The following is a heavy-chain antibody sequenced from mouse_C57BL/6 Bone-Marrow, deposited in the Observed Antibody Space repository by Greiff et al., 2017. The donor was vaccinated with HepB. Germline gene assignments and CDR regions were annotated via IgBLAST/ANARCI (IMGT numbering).Heavy chain of an antibody. CDR3: AIPHYYGSAMDY. D-gene: IGHD1-1*01. CDR2: IHPNSGST. V-gene: IGHV1-64*01. CDR1: GYTFTSYW. J-gene: IGHJ4*01. Sequence: VQLQQPGAELVKPGASVKLSCKASGYTFTSYWMHWVKQRPGQGLEWIGMIHPNSGSTNYNEKFKSKATLTVDKSSSTAYMQLSSLTSKDSAVYYCAIPHYYGSAMDYWGQGTSVTVSS.